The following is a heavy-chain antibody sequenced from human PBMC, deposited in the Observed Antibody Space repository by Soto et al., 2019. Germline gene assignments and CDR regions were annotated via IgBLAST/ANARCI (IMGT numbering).Heavy chain of an antibody. V-gene: IGHV1-18*04. CDR3: ARDPPVPTPHYYSYYGRDV. J-gene: IGHJ6*04. D-gene: IGHD4-17*01. Sequence: ASVKVSCKASGYTFTSYGISWVRQAPGQGLEWMGWISAYNGNTNYAQKLQGRVTMTTDTSTSTAYMELRSLRSDDTAVYYCARDPPVPTPHYYSYYGRDVGGKGPTVTFPS. CDR2: ISAYNGNT. CDR1: GYTFTSYG.